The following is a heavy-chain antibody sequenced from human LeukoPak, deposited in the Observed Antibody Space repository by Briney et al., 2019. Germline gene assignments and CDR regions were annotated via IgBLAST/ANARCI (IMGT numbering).Heavy chain of an antibody. Sequence: PGGSLRLSCSASGFTFSSYAMHWVRRAPGKGLEYVSAISRNGGSTYYADSVKGRFTLSTDNSKNTLYLQISSPRAEDTALYYCVQVAASGGHYLDYWGQRTLVTVST. V-gene: IGHV3-64D*06. D-gene: IGHD6-13*01. CDR2: ISRNGGST. CDR3: VQVAASGGHYLDY. J-gene: IGHJ4*02. CDR1: GFTFSSYA.